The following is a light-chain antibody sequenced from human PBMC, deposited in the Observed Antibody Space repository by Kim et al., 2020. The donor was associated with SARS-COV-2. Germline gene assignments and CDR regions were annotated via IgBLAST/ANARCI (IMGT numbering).Light chain of an antibody. Sequence: EIVMTQSPATLSVSPGERATLSCRASQSVSSNLAWYQQKPGQAPRLLFCGASTRATGIPARFSGSGSGTEFTLTISSLQSEDFAVYYCQQYNNSPYTFGQGTKLEI. CDR1: QSVSSN. J-gene: IGKJ2*01. CDR2: GAS. CDR3: QQYNNSPYT. V-gene: IGKV3-15*01.